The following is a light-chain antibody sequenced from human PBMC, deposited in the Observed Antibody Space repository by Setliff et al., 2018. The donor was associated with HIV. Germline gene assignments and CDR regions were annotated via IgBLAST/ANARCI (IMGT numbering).Light chain of an antibody. Sequence: QSAMTQPASVSGSPGQSITISCTGTSSDVGGYNYVSWYQQHPGKAPKLIIYDVSNRPSGVSNRFSGSKSGNTASLTISGLQAEGESDYYCCSYTSSRTYVFGTGTKVTVL. CDR2: DVS. CDR3: CSYTSSRTYV. V-gene: IGLV2-14*03. J-gene: IGLJ1*01. CDR1: SSDVGGYNY.